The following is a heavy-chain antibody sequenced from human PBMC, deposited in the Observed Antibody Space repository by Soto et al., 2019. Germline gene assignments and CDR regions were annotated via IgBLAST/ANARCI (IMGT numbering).Heavy chain of an antibody. V-gene: IGHV3-30-3*01. D-gene: IGHD2-8*01. CDR2: ISYDGSNK. Sequence: QVQLVESGGGVVQPGRSLRLSCAASGFTFSSYAMHWVRQAPGNGLEWVAVISYDGSNKYYADSVKGRFTISRDNSKNTLYLQMNSLRAEDTAVYYCARDGGMLSPYYYYYGMDVWGQGTTVTVSS. J-gene: IGHJ6*02. CDR1: GFTFSSYA. CDR3: ARDGGMLSPYYYYYGMDV.